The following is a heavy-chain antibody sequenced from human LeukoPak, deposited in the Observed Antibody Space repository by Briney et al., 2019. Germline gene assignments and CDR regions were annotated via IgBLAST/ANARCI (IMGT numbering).Heavy chain of an antibody. CDR3: AKAPRVEVYYGMDV. Sequence: PGGSLRLSCAASGFTFSSYAMSWVRQAPGKGLEWVSAISGSGGSTYYADSVKGRFTISRDNSKNTLYLQMNSLRAEDTAVYYCAKAPRVEVYYGMDVWGQGTTVTVSS. J-gene: IGHJ6*02. CDR1: GFTFSSYA. V-gene: IGHV3-23*01. CDR2: ISGSGGST.